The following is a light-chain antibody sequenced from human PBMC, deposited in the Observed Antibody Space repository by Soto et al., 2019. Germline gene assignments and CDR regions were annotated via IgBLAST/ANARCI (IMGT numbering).Light chain of an antibody. Sequence: QSVLTQPASVFGSPGQSITISCTGTSSDVGGYNYVSWYQQHPGKAPKLMIYEVSNRPSGVSNRFSGSKSGNTASLTISGLQAEDEADYYCSSYTSSSPLGVGSGPKVTVL. J-gene: IGLJ1*01. CDR2: EVS. CDR1: SSDVGGYNY. CDR3: SSYTSSSPLG. V-gene: IGLV2-14*01.